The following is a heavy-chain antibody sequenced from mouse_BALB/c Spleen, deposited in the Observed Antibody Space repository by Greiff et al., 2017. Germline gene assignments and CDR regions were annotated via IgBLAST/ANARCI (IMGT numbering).Heavy chain of an antibody. CDR2: ISSGGST. J-gene: IGHJ4*01. V-gene: IGHV5-6-5*01. Sequence: EVQLQESGGGLVKPGGSLKLSCAASGFTFSSYAMSWVRQTPEKRLEWVASISSGGSTYYPDSVKGRFTISRDNARNILYLQMSSLRSEDTAMYYCARKHEGYYAMDYWGQGTSVTVSS. CDR1: GFTFSSYA. CDR3: ARKHEGYYAMDY.